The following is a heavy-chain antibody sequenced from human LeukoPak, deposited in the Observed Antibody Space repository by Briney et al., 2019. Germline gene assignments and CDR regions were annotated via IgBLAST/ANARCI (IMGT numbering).Heavy chain of an antibody. CDR1: GYTFTSYY. D-gene: IGHD1-26*01. J-gene: IGHJ4*02. CDR2: INPSGGST. Sequence: ASVKVSCKASGYTFTSYYMHWVRQAPGQGLEWMGIINPSGGSTSYAQKFQGRVTMTRDTSTSTVYMELSSLRSEDTAVYYCATAQRKDSGSYRQPFDYWGQGTLVTVSS. CDR3: ATAQRKDSGSYRQPFDY. V-gene: IGHV1-46*01.